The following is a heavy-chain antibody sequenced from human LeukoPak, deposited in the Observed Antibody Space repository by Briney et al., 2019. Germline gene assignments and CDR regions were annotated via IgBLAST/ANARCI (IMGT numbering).Heavy chain of an antibody. CDR3: ARGPYSTSWFPLDY. CDR1: GFTFSDYA. CDR2: IGNNGGST. D-gene: IGHD6-13*01. J-gene: IGHJ4*02. Sequence: PGGSLRLSCAASGFTFSDYAMHSVRPAPGKGLEYVSAIGNNGGSTYYANSVKARFTISRDNSKNTLYLQMGSLRIEDMAVYFCARGPYSTSWFPLDYWGQGTLVTVSS. V-gene: IGHV3-64*01.